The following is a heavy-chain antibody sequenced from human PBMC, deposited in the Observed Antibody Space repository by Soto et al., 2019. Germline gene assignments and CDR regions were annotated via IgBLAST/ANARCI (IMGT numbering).Heavy chain of an antibody. J-gene: IGHJ4*02. CDR3: ARINDILTGNPFDH. CDR2: ISPNNGTT. D-gene: IGHD3-9*01. CDR1: GYTFTSYG. V-gene: IGHV1-18*01. Sequence: ASVKVSCKASGYTFTSYGVSWVRQAPGQGLEWMGWISPNNGTTKYAEKLQVRVTMTRDRSISTTYMELSRLTSDDTGLYYCARINDILTGNPFDHWGQGTLVTVS.